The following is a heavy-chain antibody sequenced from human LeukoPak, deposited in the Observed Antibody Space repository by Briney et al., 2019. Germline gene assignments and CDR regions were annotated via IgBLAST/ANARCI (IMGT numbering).Heavy chain of an antibody. CDR1: GFTFNSYG. J-gene: IGHJ4*02. V-gene: IGHV3-23*01. Sequence: PGGSLTLSCAAYGFTFNSYGMYWVRQAPGKGLEWVSGIFGSGGSAHYAASVKGRFTISRDNSKNTVYLQMSSLRAEDTAVYYCAKTTTGYSSGRYPGWPADYWGQGSLVTVSS. CDR3: AKTTTGYSSGRYPGWPADY. CDR2: IFGSGGSA. D-gene: IGHD6-19*01.